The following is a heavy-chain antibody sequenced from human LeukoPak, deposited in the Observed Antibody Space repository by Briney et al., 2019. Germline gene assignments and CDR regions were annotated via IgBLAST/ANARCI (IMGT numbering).Heavy chain of an antibody. Sequence: GGSLRLSCAASGFTFSSYGMHWVRQAPGKGLEWVAFIRYDGGNKYYADSVKGRFTISRDNSKNTLYLQMNSLRAEDTAVYYCAKDETDIVVVPAYDYWGQGTLVTVSS. CDR3: AKDETDIVVVPAYDY. J-gene: IGHJ4*02. CDR2: IRYDGGNK. D-gene: IGHD2-2*01. V-gene: IGHV3-30*02. CDR1: GFTFSSYG.